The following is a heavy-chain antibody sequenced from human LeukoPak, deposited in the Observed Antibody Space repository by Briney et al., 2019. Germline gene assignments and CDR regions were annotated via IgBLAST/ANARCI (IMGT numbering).Heavy chain of an antibody. CDR1: GGSISSYY. Sequence: PSETLPLTCTVSGGSISSYYWNWIRQPPGKGLEWIGYIYYSGSTNYNPSLKSRVTISVDTSKNQFSLKLSSVTAADTAVYYCARTPLGIDAFDIWGQGTMVTVSS. CDR2: IYYSGST. V-gene: IGHV4-59*01. CDR3: ARTPLGIDAFDI. J-gene: IGHJ3*02. D-gene: IGHD7-27*01.